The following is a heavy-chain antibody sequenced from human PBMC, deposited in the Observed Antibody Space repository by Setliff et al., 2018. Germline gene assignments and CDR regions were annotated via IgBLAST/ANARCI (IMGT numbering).Heavy chain of an antibody. CDR1: GASFSNYY. D-gene: IGHD3-3*01. V-gene: IGHV4-34*01. Sequence: ASETLSLTCTVYGASFSNYYWGWVRQPPEERLEWIGEIDHSGRTKYNPSLKGRVTISVDTSKHQFSLRLSSVTAADTAVYYCRFWSGYYKNDYWGQGTVVTVSS. CDR2: IDHSGRT. CDR3: RFWSGYYKNDY. J-gene: IGHJ4*02.